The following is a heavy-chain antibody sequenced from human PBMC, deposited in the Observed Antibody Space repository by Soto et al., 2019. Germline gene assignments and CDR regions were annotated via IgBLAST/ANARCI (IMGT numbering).Heavy chain of an antibody. CDR1: GYTFTSYG. D-gene: IGHD2-15*01. J-gene: IGHJ4*02. V-gene: IGHV1-18*01. CDR3: ARGEDIVVVVAALDY. CDR2: ISAYNGNT. Sequence: ASVKVSCKASGYTFTSYGISWVRQAPGQGLEWMGWISAYNGNTNYAQKLQGRVTMTTDTSTSTAYMELRSLRSDDTAVYYCARGEDIVVVVAALDYWGQGTLVTVSS.